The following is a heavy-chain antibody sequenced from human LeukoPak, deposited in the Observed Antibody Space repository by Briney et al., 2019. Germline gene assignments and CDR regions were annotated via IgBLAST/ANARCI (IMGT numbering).Heavy chain of an antibody. CDR3: ARDFLVAVAVYYYYGMDV. CDR2: ISAYNGNT. J-gene: IGHJ6*02. D-gene: IGHD6-19*01. V-gene: IGHV1-18*01. CDR1: GYTFASYG. Sequence: ASVKVSCKASGYTFASYGISWVRQAPGQGLEWMGWISAYNGNTNYAQKLQGRVTMTTDTSTSTAYMELRSLRSDDTAVYYCARDFLVAVAVYYYYGMDVWGQGTTVTVSS.